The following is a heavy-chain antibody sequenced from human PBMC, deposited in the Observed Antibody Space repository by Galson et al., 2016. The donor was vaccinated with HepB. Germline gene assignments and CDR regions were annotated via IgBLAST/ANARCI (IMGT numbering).Heavy chain of an antibody. Sequence: SETLSLTCTVSGGSISSSSYYWGWIRQPPGKGLEWIGSIYYSGSTYYNPSLKSRVTISVDTSKNQFSLKLSSVTAADTAVYYCARRVAVAGIYYFDYWGQGTLVTVSS. CDR2: IYYSGST. CDR3: ARRVAVAGIYYFDY. CDR1: GGSISSSSYY. D-gene: IGHD6-19*01. J-gene: IGHJ4*02. V-gene: IGHV4-39*01.